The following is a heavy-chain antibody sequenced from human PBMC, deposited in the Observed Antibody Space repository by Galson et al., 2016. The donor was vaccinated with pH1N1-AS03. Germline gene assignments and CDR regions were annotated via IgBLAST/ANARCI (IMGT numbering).Heavy chain of an antibody. J-gene: IGHJ5*02. CDR1: GYSFTKFW. CDR3: ARMTYHYDSTGYYGWLDP. CDR2: IDPSDSYT. D-gene: IGHD3-22*01. Sequence: QSGAEVKMPGESLRISCKGSGYSFTKFWITWVRQMPGKGLEWMGRIDPSDSYTNYSPSFQAHVTISVDKSINTAYLQWSSLKASDSAMYYCARMTYHYDSTGYYGWLDPWGQGTLVTVSS. V-gene: IGHV5-10-1*01.